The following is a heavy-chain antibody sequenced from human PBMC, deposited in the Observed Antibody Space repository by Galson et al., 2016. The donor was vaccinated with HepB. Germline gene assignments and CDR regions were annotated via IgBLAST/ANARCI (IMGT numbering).Heavy chain of an antibody. V-gene: IGHV1-3*01. CDR3: ARDLIGNLDV. CDR1: GYIFTTYD. CDR2: ISAGSGNT. J-gene: IGHJ4*02. D-gene: IGHD3-16*02. Sequence: SVKVSCKASGYIFTTYDMHWVRQSPGQRPEWMGWISAGSGNTKYSQNFQDRVTITRDTSERTHYMELSSLTSEDTAVYYCARDLIGNLDVWGQGTLVTVSS.